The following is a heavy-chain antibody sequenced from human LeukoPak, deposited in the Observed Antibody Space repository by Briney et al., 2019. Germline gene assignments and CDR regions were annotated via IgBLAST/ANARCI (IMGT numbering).Heavy chain of an antibody. Sequence: ASVKVSCKASGYTFTSYYMHWVRQAPGHGLEWMGIINPSGGSTSYAQKFQGRVTMTRDTSTSTVYMELSSLRSEDTAVYYCARDLYSSGGSCYYFDYWGQGTLVTVSS. V-gene: IGHV1-46*01. CDR3: ARDLYSSGGSCYYFDY. D-gene: IGHD2-15*01. CDR2: INPSGGST. CDR1: GYTFTSYY. J-gene: IGHJ4*02.